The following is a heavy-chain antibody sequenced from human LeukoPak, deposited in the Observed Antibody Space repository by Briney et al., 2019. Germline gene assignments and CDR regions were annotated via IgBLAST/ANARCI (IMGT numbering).Heavy chain of an antibody. D-gene: IGHD1-26*01. CDR2: IRNDGSNK. CDR3: AKDDGYSGSYFYFDY. J-gene: IGHJ4*02. V-gene: IGHV3-30*02. Sequence: GGSLRLSCEASGVTFSNYGISSYGMHWVRQAPGKGLEWVAFIRNDGSNKHYADSVKGRFTISRDNSMNTLYLQMNSLRAEDTTVYYCAKDDGYSGSYFYFDYWGQGTWSPSPQ. CDR1: GVTFSNYGISSYG.